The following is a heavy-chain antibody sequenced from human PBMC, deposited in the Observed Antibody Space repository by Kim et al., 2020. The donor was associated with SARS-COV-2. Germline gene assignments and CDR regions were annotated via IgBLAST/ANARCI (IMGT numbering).Heavy chain of an antibody. CDR3: ARVRGDIVVVVAGGPTDGMDV. J-gene: IGHJ6*02. D-gene: IGHD2-15*01. CDR1: GFTFSSYG. V-gene: IGHV3-33*01. CDR2: IWYDGSNK. Sequence: GGSLRLSCAASGFTFSSYGMHWVRQAPGKGLEWVAVIWYDGSNKYYADSVKGRFTISRDNSKNTLYLQMNSLRAEDTAVYYCARVRGDIVVVVAGGPTDGMDVWGQGTTVTVSS.